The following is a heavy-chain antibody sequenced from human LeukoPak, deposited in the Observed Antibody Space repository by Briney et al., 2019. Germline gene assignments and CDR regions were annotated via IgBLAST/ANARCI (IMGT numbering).Heavy chain of an antibody. V-gene: IGHV4-61*01. CDR1: GGSVSSDSYY. Sequence: SETLSLTCTVSGGSVSSDSYYWSWIRQPPGKGLEWIGYIYYSGSTNYNPSLKSRVTISVDTSKNQFSLKLSSVTAADTAVYYCVTYCSGGSCYSADAFDIWGQGTMVTVSS. CDR3: VTYCSGGSCYSADAFDI. J-gene: IGHJ3*02. D-gene: IGHD2-15*01. CDR2: IYYSGST.